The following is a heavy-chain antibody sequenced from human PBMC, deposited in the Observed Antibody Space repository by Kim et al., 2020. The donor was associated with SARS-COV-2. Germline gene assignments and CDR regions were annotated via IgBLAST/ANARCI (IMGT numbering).Heavy chain of an antibody. V-gene: IGHV1-2*06. CDR2: INPNSGGT. D-gene: IGHD3-22*01. CDR1: GYTFTGYY. Sequence: ASVKVSCKASGYTFTGYYMHWVRQAPGQGLEWMGRINPNSGGTNYAQKFQGRVTMTRDTSISTAYMELSRLRSDDTAVYYCAREYYYDSIGYSPYYYYGMDVWGQGTTVTVSS. CDR3: AREYYYDSIGYSPYYYYGMDV. J-gene: IGHJ6*02.